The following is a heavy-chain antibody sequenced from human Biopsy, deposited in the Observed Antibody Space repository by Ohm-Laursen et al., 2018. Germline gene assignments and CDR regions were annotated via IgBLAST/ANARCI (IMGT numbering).Heavy chain of an antibody. Sequence: SLRLSCTASGFTFDTYGMSWVRQAPGKGLEWVSGISSTGNSTYYADSVKGRFTISRDNSKNTLYLQLNSLRVEDTALYYCAKDRRTMRVWYFDLWGRGTLVTVSS. V-gene: IGHV3-23*01. J-gene: IGHJ2*01. CDR1: GFTFDTYG. CDR2: ISSTGNST. CDR3: AKDRRTMRVWYFDL. D-gene: IGHD4/OR15-4a*01.